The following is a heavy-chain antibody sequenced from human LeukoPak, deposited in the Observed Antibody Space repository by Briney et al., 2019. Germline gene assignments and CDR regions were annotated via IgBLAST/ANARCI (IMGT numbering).Heavy chain of an antibody. D-gene: IGHD5-18*01. J-gene: IGHJ6*03. CDR2: VSAYNGNT. V-gene: IGHV1-18*01. Sequence: GESLKISCKGSGYTFTSYGISWVRQAPGQGLEWMGWVSAYNGNTNYAQKLQGRVTMTTDTSTSTAYMELRSLRSDDTAVYYCARAGTAMVGWYYYMDVWGKGTTVTVSS. CDR1: GYTFTSYG. CDR3: ARAGTAMVGWYYYMDV.